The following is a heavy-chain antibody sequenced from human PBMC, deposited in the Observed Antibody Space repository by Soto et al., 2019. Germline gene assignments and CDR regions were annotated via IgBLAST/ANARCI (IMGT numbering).Heavy chain of an antibody. J-gene: IGHJ4*02. Sequence: SVKVSCKASGFTFTSSAVQWVRQARGQRLEWIGWIVVGSGNTNYAQKFQERVTITRDMSTSTAYMELSSLRSEDTAVYYCAATYYYDSSGYSNFDYWGQGTLVTVSS. D-gene: IGHD3-22*01. CDR1: GFTFTSSA. CDR3: AATYYYDSSGYSNFDY. CDR2: IVVGSGNT. V-gene: IGHV1-58*01.